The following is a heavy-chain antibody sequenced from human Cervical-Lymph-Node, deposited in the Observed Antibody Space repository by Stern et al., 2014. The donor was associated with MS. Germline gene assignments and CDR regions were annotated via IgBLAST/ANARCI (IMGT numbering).Heavy chain of an antibody. CDR1: GGSISGYY. V-gene: IGHV4-4*07. CDR2: IYSNGDT. J-gene: IGHJ6*02. Sequence: DQLVESGPGLVKPSETLSLICTVSGGSISGYYWSWVRQPAGKGLEWIGRIYSNGDTNYNPSLESRVTMSVDPSKHQISLKGSSVTAADTAVFYCTRAASNPLLNRGMDVWGQGTTVIVSS. CDR3: TRAASNPLLNRGMDV. D-gene: IGHD2/OR15-2a*01.